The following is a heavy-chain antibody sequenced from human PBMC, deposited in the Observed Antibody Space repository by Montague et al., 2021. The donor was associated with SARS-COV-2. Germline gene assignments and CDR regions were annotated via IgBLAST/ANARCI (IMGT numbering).Heavy chain of an antibody. Sequence: PPLGKPTQTLTLTCTFSGFSLSTSGMCVSWIRQPPGKALEWLALIDWDDDKYYSTSLKTRLTISKDTSKNQVVLTMTNMDPVDTATYYCARTYYDILTGYYTYDYWGQGTLVTVSS. V-gene: IGHV2-70*01. CDR2: IDWDDDK. CDR1: GFSLSTSGMC. J-gene: IGHJ4*02. D-gene: IGHD3-9*01. CDR3: ARTYYDILTGYYTYDY.